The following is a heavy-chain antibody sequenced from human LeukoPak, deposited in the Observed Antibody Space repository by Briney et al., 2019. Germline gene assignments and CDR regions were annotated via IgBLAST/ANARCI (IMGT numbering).Heavy chain of an antibody. J-gene: IGHJ6*02. V-gene: IGHV3-9*01. D-gene: IGHD6-19*01. CDR3: AKDIRVAGYYYYGMDV. CDR2: ISWNSGSI. CDR1: GFTFDDYA. Sequence: PGRSLLLSCAASGFTFDDYAMHWVRQAPGKGLEGVSGISWNSGSIGYADSVKGRFTISRHNAKNSLYLEMNSLRAEDTALYYCAKDIRVAGYYYYGMDVWGQGTTVTVSS.